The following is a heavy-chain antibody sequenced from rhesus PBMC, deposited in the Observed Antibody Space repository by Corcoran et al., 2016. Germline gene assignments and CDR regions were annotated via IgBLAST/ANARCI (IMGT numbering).Heavy chain of an antibody. CDR3: AKGGNGGHFDY. Sequence: EVQLVESGGGLVQPGGSLRLSCAASGFTFSSYGMSWVRQAPGKGLEWISAIHGAGGLTYYADSVKGRFTISIDNTKNTISLQMSGLRAEDTAVYYCAKGGNGGHFDYWGQGVLVTVSS. CDR2: IHGAGGLT. J-gene: IGHJ4*01. V-gene: IGHV3S5*01. CDR1: GFTFSSYG.